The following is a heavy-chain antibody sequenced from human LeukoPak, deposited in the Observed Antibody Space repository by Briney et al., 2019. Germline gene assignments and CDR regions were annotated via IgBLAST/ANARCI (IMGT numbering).Heavy chain of an antibody. J-gene: IGHJ4*02. CDR3: ARDPFRGAPSDGSPLFGY. V-gene: IGHV1-18*01. Sequence: GASVKVSCKASGYTFTSYGISWVRQAPGQGLEWMGWISAYNGNTNYAQKLQGRVTMTTDTSTSTAYMELRSLRSDDTAVYYCARDPFRGAPSDGSPLFGYWGQGTLVTVSS. CDR1: GYTFTSYG. D-gene: IGHD1-26*01. CDR2: ISAYNGNT.